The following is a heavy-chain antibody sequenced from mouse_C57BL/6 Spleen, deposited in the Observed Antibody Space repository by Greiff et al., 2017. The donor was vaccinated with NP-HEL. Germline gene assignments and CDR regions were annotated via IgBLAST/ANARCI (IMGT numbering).Heavy chain of an antibody. J-gene: IGHJ1*03. D-gene: IGHD1-1*01. CDR1: GYTFTDYE. CDR3: TRRPHYYGGSYGDFDV. CDR2: IDPETGGT. V-gene: IGHV1-15*01. Sequence: VQLQESGAELVRPGASVTLSCKASGYTFTDYEMHWVKQTPVHGLEWIGAIDPETGGTAYNQKFKGKAILTADKSSSTAYMELRSLTSEDSAVYYGTRRPHYYGGSYGDFDVWGTGTTVTVSS.